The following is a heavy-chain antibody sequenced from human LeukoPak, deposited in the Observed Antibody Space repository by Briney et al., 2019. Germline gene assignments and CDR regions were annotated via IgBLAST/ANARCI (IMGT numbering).Heavy chain of an antibody. J-gene: IGHJ4*02. V-gene: IGHV3-30*02. CDR1: GFTFSSYG. CDR3: AKGEHYYDSSGYAAPDY. Sequence: GGSLRPSCPAPGFTFSSYGMHWVRQPPGKGLEWVAFIRYVGSNKYYADSVKGRFTISSNNSKNTLYLQMNSLRAEDTAVYYCAKGEHYYDSSGYAAPDYWGQGTLVTVSS. CDR2: IRYVGSNK. D-gene: IGHD3-22*01.